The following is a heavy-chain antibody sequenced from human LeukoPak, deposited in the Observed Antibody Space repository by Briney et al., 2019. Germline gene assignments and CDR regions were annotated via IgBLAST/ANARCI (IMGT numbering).Heavy chain of an antibody. CDR2: INPNSGGT. CDR3: ARGGAAAGMRTKNY. D-gene: IGHD6-13*01. J-gene: IGHJ4*02. V-gene: IGHV1-2*04. Sequence: ASVKVSCKASGYTFTGYYMHWVRQAPGQGLEWMGWINPNSGGTNYAQKFQGWVTMTRDTSISTAYMELSRLRSDDTAVYYCARGGAAAGMRTKNYWGQGTLVTVSS. CDR1: GYTFTGYY.